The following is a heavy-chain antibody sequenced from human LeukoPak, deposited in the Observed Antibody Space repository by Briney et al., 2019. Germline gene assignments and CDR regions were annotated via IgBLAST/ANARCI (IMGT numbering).Heavy chain of an antibody. J-gene: IGHJ4*02. V-gene: IGHV3-7*01. CDR2: INQDGSEK. CDR3: ARDFRSSPFDY. Sequence: GGSLRLSCAASGFTFSNSWMTWVRQAPGKGLQWVANINQDGSEKYFVDSVKGRFTISRDNAKNSLYLQMSSLRAEDTAVYYCARDFRSSPFDYWGQGTLVTVSS. D-gene: IGHD6-13*01. CDR1: GFTFSNSW.